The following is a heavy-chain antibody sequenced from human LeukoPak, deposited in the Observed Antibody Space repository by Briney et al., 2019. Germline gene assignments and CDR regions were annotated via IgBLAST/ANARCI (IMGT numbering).Heavy chain of an antibody. J-gene: IGHJ4*02. CDR1: GYTFTSYD. CDR3: ARFDAKYYYDSSGYDY. D-gene: IGHD3-22*01. V-gene: IGHV1-8*01. CDR2: MNPNSGNT. Sequence: ASVKVSCKASGYTFTSYDINWVRQATGQGLEWMGWMNPNSGNTGYAQKFQGRVTMTRNTSISTAYMELSSLRSEDTAVYYCARFDAKYYYDSSGYDYWGREPWSPSPQ.